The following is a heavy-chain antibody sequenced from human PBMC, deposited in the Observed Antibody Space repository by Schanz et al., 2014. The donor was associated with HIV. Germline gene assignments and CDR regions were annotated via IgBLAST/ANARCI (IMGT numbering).Heavy chain of an antibody. V-gene: IGHV3-30-3*01. CDR3: ASDLNTPEIVVLLDY. CDR2: ISYDGSNK. D-gene: IGHD3-22*01. J-gene: IGHJ4*02. CDR1: GFTFSSYA. Sequence: QVQLVESGGGVVQPGRSLRLSCAASGFTFSSYAMHWVRQAPGKGLEWVAVISYDGSNKNYADSVKGRFTISRDNSKNTVDLQMNSLRSKDTAVYYCASDLNTPEIVVLLDYWGQGTLVTVSS.